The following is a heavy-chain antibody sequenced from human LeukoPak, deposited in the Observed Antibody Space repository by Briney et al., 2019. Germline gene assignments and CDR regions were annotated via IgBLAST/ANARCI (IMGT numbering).Heavy chain of an antibody. J-gene: IGHJ4*02. CDR2: ISSNGGST. V-gene: IGHV3-64*01. D-gene: IGHD4-17*01. CDR1: GFTFSSYA. CDR3: ARDLGGDLDY. Sequence: GGSLRLSCAASGFTFSSYAMHWVRQAPGKGLEYVSAISSNGGSTYYANSVKGRFTISRDNSKNTLYLQMNSLRAEDTAVYYCARDLGGDLDYWGQGTLVTVSS.